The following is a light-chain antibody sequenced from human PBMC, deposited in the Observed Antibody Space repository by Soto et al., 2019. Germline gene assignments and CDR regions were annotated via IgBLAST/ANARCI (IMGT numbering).Light chain of an antibody. CDR2: SAS. V-gene: IGKV1-5*01. Sequence: DIQMTQSPSTLSASVGDTVTVTCRASQSVSGWLAWYQQKPGKVPVLLIYSASTLKPGIPSRFSGSGTGTEFTLTISGLQPDDFATYYCQQFNSYPITFGQGTRLEIK. J-gene: IGKJ5*01. CDR3: QQFNSYPIT. CDR1: QSVSGW.